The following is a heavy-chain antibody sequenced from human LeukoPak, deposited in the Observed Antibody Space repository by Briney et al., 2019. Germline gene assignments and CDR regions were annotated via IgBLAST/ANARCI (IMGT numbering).Heavy chain of an antibody. D-gene: IGHD2-2*01. CDR3: ARDRPVVPAARSHAFDI. Sequence: SETLSLTCTVSGGSISSGDYYWSWIRQPPGKGLEWIGYIYYSGSTYYNPSLKSRVTISVDTSKNQFSLKLSSVTAADTAVYYCARDRPVVPAARSHAFDIWGQGTMVTVSS. J-gene: IGHJ3*02. CDR2: IYYSGST. CDR1: GGSISSGDYY. V-gene: IGHV4-30-4*08.